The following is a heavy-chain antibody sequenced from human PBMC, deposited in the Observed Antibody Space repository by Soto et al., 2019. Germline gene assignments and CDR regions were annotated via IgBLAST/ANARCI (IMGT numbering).Heavy chain of an antibody. CDR3: AREDGYGDYNFDY. Sequence: SVTMCHSCTVACVSISNFDCRCIIQRPGKGLEWIGYIYYSGSTNYNPSLKSRVTISVDTSKNQFSLKLSSVTAADTAVYYCAREDGYGDYNFDYWGQGTLVTVSS. D-gene: IGHD4-17*01. J-gene: IGHJ4*02. CDR1: CVSISNFD. CDR2: IYYSGST. V-gene: IGHV4-59*01.